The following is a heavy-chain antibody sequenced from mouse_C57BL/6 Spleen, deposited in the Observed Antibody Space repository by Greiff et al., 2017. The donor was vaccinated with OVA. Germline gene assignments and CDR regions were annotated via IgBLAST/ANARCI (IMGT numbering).Heavy chain of an antibody. Sequence: VQLQQSGAELVKPGASVKISCKASGYAFSSYWMNWVKQRPGKGLEWIGQIYPGDGDTNYNGKFKGKATLTADKSSSTAYMQLSSLTSEDSAVYVCARSGGWLLHHYFDYWGQGTTLTVSS. J-gene: IGHJ2*01. V-gene: IGHV1-80*01. CDR1: GYAFSSYW. CDR2: IYPGDGDT. D-gene: IGHD2-3*01. CDR3: ARSGGWLLHHYFDY.